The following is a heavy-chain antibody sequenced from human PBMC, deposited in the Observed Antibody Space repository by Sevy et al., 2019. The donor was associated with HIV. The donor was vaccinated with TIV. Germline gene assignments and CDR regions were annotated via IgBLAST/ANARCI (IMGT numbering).Heavy chain of an antibody. CDR2: IKSKTDGGTT. D-gene: IGHD3-22*01. V-gene: IGHV3-15*01. CDR3: TTYYDSSPDAFDI. CDR1: GFTFSNAW. Sequence: GGFLRLSCAASGFTFSNAWMSWVRQAPGKGLEWVGRIKSKTDGGTTDYAAPVKGRFTISRDDSKNTLYLQMNSLKTEDTAVYYCTTYYDSSPDAFDIWGQGTMVTVSS. J-gene: IGHJ3*02.